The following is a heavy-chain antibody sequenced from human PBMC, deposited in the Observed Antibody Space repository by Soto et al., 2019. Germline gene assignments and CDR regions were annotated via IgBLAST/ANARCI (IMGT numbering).Heavy chain of an antibody. J-gene: IGHJ6*03. D-gene: IGHD4-17*01. CDR1: GGSISSYY. CDR2: SYYSGST. CDR3: ARQQSAYGDYVFDPPHYYYYMDA. V-gene: IGHV4-59*08. Sequence: PSGTLSLTCTVSGGSISSYYWSWIQQPPGKGLEGIGYSYYSGSTNYNPSLKSRVTISVDTSKNQFSLKRSSVTAADTAVYYCARQQSAYGDYVFDPPHYYYYMDAWGNGTKVTVSS.